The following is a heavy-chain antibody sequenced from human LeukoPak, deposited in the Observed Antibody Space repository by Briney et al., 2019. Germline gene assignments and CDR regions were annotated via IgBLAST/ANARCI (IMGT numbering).Heavy chain of an antibody. CDR3: ARDRSSSAAPSLSY. V-gene: IGHV3-48*03. D-gene: IGHD6-13*01. Sequence: PGGSLRLSCAASGFTLSRYEMNWVRQAPGKGLEWVSYISSDGSAIYYADSVKGRFTISRDNAKNSLCLQMNSLRDEDTAVYYCARDRSSSAAPSLSYWGQGTLVTVSS. CDR2: ISSDGSAI. J-gene: IGHJ4*02. CDR1: GFTLSRYE.